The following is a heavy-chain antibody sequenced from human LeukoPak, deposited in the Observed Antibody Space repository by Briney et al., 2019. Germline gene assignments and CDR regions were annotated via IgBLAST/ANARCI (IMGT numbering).Heavy chain of an antibody. Sequence: GGSLRLSCAASGFTFSSYAMSWVRQAPGKGLEWVSVISGSGGSSYYADSVKGRFIISRDKSKNTLYLQMNSLRVEDTAVYYCARDPYSGSYPYDDWGQGTLVTVSS. D-gene: IGHD1-26*01. J-gene: IGHJ4*02. CDR2: ISGSGGSS. V-gene: IGHV3-23*01. CDR1: GFTFSSYA. CDR3: ARDPYSGSYPYDD.